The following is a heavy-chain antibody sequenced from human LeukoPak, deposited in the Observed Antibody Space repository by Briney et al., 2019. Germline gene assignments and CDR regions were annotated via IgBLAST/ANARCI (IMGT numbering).Heavy chain of an antibody. CDR2: INPNSGGT. J-gene: IGHJ5*02. CDR1: GYTFTGYY. D-gene: IGHD5-24*01. V-gene: IGHV1-2*06. CDR3: ARGGDGYNTPDWFDP. Sequence: GASVKVSCKASGYTFTGYYMHWVRQAPGQGLEWMGRINPNSGGTNYAQKFQGRVTMTRDTSIGTAYMELSRLRSDDTAVYYCARGGDGYNTPDWFDPWGQGTLVTVSS.